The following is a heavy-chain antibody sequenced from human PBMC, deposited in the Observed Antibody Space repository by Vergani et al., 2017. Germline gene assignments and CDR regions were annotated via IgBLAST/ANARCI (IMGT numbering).Heavy chain of an antibody. J-gene: IGHJ4*02. CDR2: IYYSGST. CDR1: GGSISSSSYY. CDR3: ARHSAIVGVHDY. V-gene: IGHV4-39*01. D-gene: IGHD2-2*01. Sequence: QVQLQESGPGLVKPSETLSLTCTVSGGSISSSSYYWGWIRQPPGKGLEWIGSIYYSGSTYYNPSLKSLVSISVDTSKNQFSLKLSSVTAADTAVYYCARHSAIVGVHDYWGQGTLVTVSS.